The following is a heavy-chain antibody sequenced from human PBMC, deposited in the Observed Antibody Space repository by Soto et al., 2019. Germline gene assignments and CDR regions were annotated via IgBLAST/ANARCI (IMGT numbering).Heavy chain of an antibody. V-gene: IGHV4-31*03. Sequence: QVQLQESDPGLVKPSQTLSLTCTVSCGSISSGGSYWSWIRQHPGKCLEWIGYISYSGSTYYNPSLNSRVTISVDTSNNQFSLKLSTVTAADTAGYYCARDLLSSSWPRNDAFAIWGQGTMVTVSS. J-gene: IGHJ3*02. CDR2: ISYSGST. CDR1: CGSISSGGSY. D-gene: IGHD6-13*01. CDR3: ARDLLSSSWPRNDAFAI.